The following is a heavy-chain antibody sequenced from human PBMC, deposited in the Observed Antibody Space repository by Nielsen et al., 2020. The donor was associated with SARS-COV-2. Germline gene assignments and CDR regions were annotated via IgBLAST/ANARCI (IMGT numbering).Heavy chain of an antibody. V-gene: IGHV3-23*01. CDR2: ISGSGGST. D-gene: IGHD3-3*01. Sequence: GESLKTSCAASGFTFSSYVMSWARQAPGKGLEWVSAISGSGGSTYYADSVKGRFTISRDNAKNSLYLHMTSLRVEDTAVYYCVRDSSIVIWSGYPVDWGQGTLVTVSS. CDR3: VRDSSIVIWSGYPVD. CDR1: GFTFSSYV. J-gene: IGHJ4*02.